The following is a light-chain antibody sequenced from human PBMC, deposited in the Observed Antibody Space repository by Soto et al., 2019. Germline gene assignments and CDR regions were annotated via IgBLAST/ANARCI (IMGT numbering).Light chain of an antibody. CDR2: AAS. Sequence: EIVLTQSAGTLSLSPGERATLSCRASQTVSGSYLAWFQQKPGQAPRLLIYAASTRAAGVPDRFSGSGSGTDFSLTINRLEPEDFAVSYCQHYGSSPWTFGQGTKVEIK. CDR3: QHYGSSPWT. CDR1: QTVSGSY. J-gene: IGKJ1*01. V-gene: IGKV3-20*01.